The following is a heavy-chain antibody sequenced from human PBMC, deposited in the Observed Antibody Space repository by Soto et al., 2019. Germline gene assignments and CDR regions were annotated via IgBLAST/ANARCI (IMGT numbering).Heavy chain of an antibody. CDR2: ISSSGTTV. CDR1: GFTFSVYY. Sequence: GGSLRLSCAASGFTFSVYYMSWIRQAPGKGLEWVAYISSSGTTVYYADSVEGRFTISRDSAKNSLYLQMSNLRAEDTAVYYCAKGVIGTFVDYWGQGALVTVSS. CDR3: AKGVIGTFVDY. D-gene: IGHD1-20*01. V-gene: IGHV3-11*01. J-gene: IGHJ4*02.